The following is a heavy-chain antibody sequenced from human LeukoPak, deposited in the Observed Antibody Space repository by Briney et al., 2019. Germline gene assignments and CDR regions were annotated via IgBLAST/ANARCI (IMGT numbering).Heavy chain of an antibody. Sequence: PGGSLRLSCAASGFSVRTTYMSWVRQAPGKGLEWVSAISGSGGSTNYADSLKGRFTISRDNAKNSLYLQMNSLRAEDTAVYYCARGTMFPYYFDYWGQGTLVTVSS. J-gene: IGHJ4*02. CDR1: GFSVRTTY. CDR3: ARGTMFPYYFDY. CDR2: ISGSGGST. V-gene: IGHV3-11*06. D-gene: IGHD3-10*02.